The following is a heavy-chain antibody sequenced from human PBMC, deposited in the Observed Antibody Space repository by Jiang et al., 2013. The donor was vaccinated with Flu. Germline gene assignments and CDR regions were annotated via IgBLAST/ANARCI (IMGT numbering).Heavy chain of an antibody. Sequence: GSGLVKPSETLSLTCTVSGGSVSSSSDYWGWIRQPPGKGLEWIGSAYYSGSTYYNPSLKSRVTISVDTSKNQFSLKLSSVTAADTAVYYCARVGPDYDTYWYFDL. CDR3: ARVGPDYDTYWYFDL. D-gene: IGHD3-16*01. CDR1: GGSVSSSSDY. V-gene: IGHV4-39*07. CDR2: AYYSGST. J-gene: IGHJ2*01.